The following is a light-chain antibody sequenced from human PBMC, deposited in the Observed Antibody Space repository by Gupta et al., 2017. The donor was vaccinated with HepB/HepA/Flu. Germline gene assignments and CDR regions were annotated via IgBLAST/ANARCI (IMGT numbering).Light chain of an antibody. Sequence: IVLPQSPDLQSVTPKELVTIPCRASQSIGSGLHWYQQKPNQSPKLLMKFASQSFSGVPSRFIGSGSGTDFTLTINGLEAEDAATYYCHQNSTLPLTFGEGTKVEIK. CDR3: HQNSTLPLT. J-gene: IGKJ4*02. CDR2: FAS. V-gene: IGKV6-21*01. CDR1: QSIGSG.